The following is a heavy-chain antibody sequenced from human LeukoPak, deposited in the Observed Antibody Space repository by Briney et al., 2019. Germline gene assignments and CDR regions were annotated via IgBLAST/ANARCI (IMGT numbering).Heavy chain of an antibody. CDR3: ARVSSSGGAYYFDY. D-gene: IGHD6-19*01. CDR1: GGSISSSSYY. CDR2: IYYSGST. Sequence: SETLSLTCTVSGGSISSSSYYWGWIRQPPGKGLEWIGSIYYSGSTYYNPSLKSRVTISVDTSKNQFSLKLSSVTAADTAVYYCARVSSSGGAYYFDYWGQGTLVTVSS. J-gene: IGHJ4*02. V-gene: IGHV4-39*07.